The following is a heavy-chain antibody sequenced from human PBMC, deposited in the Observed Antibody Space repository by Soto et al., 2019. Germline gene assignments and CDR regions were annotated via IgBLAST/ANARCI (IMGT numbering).Heavy chain of an antibody. V-gene: IGHV3-23*01. J-gene: IGHJ3*01. CDR3: AKPYYSGWYGVNAFDF. Sequence: EVQLLESGGGLVQPGGSLRLSCAASGFTFSNYAMNWVRQAPGKGLEWVSGFSGSADTTFYADSVKGRFTISRDNSKNTVYLQMNSLRAEDTAVYYCAKPYYSGWYGVNAFDFWGQGTMVTVSS. CDR2: FSGSADTT. D-gene: IGHD6-19*01. CDR1: GFTFSNYA.